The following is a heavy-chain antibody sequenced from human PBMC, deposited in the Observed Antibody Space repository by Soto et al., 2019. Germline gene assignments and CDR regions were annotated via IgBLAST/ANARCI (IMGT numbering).Heavy chain of an antibody. D-gene: IGHD3-16*02. CDR3: AKDPRFRYITVGGGDGWSDP. Sequence: PEGSLILSCAASGFTFSSDFMSWVRQAPGKGLEWVSAITGSGGSTFYADSVKGRFTISRDNFKSTLYLQMNSLRADDTAVYYCAKDPRFRYITVGGGDGWSDPPGQGTLVSVSS. V-gene: IGHV3-23*01. CDR2: ITGSGGST. CDR1: GFTFSSDF. J-gene: IGHJ5*02.